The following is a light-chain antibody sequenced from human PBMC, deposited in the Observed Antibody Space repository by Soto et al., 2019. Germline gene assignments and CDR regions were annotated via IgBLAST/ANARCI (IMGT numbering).Light chain of an antibody. J-gene: IGKJ4*01. CDR2: AAS. CDR3: QQYNSWPLT. V-gene: IGKV3-20*01. Sequence: EIVLTQSPGTLSLSPGERATLSCRASQSVSSNYLAWFQQKPGQAPRLLIYAASSRATGIPTRFSGSGSGTEFTLSISSLQSEDFAVYYCQQYNSWPLTFGGGTKVDIK. CDR1: QSVSSNY.